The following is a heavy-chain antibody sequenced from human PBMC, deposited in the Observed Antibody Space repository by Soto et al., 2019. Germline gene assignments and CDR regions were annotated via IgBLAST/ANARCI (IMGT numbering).Heavy chain of an antibody. Sequence: GESLKISCKGSGYSFTSYWIGWVRQMPGKGLEWMGIIYPGDSDTRYSPSFQGQVTISADKSISTAYLQWSSLKASDTAMYYCARFAEYDYGDLHGMDVRGQGTTVTVSS. J-gene: IGHJ6*02. V-gene: IGHV5-51*01. CDR2: IYPGDSDT. D-gene: IGHD4-17*01. CDR3: ARFAEYDYGDLHGMDV. CDR1: GYSFTSYW.